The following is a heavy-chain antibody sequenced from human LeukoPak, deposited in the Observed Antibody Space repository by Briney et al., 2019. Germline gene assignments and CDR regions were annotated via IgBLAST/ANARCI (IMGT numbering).Heavy chain of an antibody. CDR1: GYTFTGYY. J-gene: IGHJ4*02. CDR3: ARDGGRGSYYNLDY. D-gene: IGHD3-10*01. CDR2: INPNSGGT. Sequence: ASVKVSCKASGYTFTGYYMHWVRQAPGQGLEWMGWINPNSGGTNYAQKFQGRVTMTRDTSISTAYMELSRLRSDDMAVYYCARDGGRGSYYNLDYWGQGTLVTVSS. V-gene: IGHV1-2*02.